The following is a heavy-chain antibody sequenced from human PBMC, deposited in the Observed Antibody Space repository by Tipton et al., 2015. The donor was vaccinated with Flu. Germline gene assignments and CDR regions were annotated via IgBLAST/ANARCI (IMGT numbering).Heavy chain of an antibody. D-gene: IGHD5-18*01. CDR2: VTDGDAAT. CDR1: GFTFRAYT. CDR3: AKKEGYGYAADM. Sequence: FLRLSCAASGFTFRAYTMSWFRQAPGKGLEWVSTVTDGDAATYYYADSVKGRFSISRDNSKNTLYLQMNSLRAEDTAVYYCAKKEGYGYAADMRGQGTVVTVSS. V-gene: IGHV3-23*01. J-gene: IGHJ3*02.